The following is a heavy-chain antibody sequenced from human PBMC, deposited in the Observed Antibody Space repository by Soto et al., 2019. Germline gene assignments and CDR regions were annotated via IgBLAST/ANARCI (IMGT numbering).Heavy chain of an antibody. Sequence: QVQLVQSGAEVKKPGASVKVSCKASGYTFTSYGISWVRQAPGQGLEWMGWISAYNGNTNYAQKLRGRVTMTTDTSTSTAYMELRSLRSDDTAVYYCARDPLTTVTTFPFDPWGQGTLVTVSS. CDR3: ARDPLTTVTTFPFDP. D-gene: IGHD4-17*01. V-gene: IGHV1-18*01. CDR1: GYTFTSYG. J-gene: IGHJ5*02. CDR2: ISAYNGNT.